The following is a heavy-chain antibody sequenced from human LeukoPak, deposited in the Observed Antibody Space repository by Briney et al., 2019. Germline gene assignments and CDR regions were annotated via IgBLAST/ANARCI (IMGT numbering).Heavy chain of an antibody. Sequence: ASVKVSCKASGYTFTSYYMHWVRQAPGQGLEWMGIINPSGGSTSYAQKLQGRVTMTTDTSTSTAYMELRSLRSDDTAVYYCARVTVVVPAALRAHYYYYMDVWGKGTTVTVSS. CDR3: ARVTVVVPAALRAHYYYYMDV. CDR2: INPSGGST. V-gene: IGHV1-46*01. D-gene: IGHD2-2*02. CDR1: GYTFTSYY. J-gene: IGHJ6*03.